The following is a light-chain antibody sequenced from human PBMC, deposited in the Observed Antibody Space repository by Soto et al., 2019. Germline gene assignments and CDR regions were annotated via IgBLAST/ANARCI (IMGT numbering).Light chain of an antibody. Sequence: QSALTQPASVSGSPGQSLTIFCTGTSSDIGAYNFVSWYQQHPGKAPKLMLYDVNIRPSGVSNRFSGSKSGNTAYLTISGLQAEDEADYYCTSWTTSTTMIFGGGTKVTVL. CDR2: DVN. V-gene: IGLV2-14*03. CDR1: SSDIGAYNF. CDR3: TSWTTSTTMI. J-gene: IGLJ2*01.